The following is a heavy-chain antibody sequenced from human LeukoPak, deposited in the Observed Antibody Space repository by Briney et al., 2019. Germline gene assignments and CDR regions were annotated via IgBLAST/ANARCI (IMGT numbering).Heavy chain of an antibody. V-gene: IGHV4-39*07. Sequence: AETLSLTCTVSGGSISSSSYYWGWLRQPPGKGLEGIGSIYYSGSTYYNPSLKSRVTISVDTSKNQFSLKLSSVTAADTAVYYCARVVGSCSGGSCFGIFDYWGQGTLVTVSS. CDR2: IYYSGST. CDR3: ARVVGSCSGGSCFGIFDY. J-gene: IGHJ4*02. D-gene: IGHD2-15*01. CDR1: GGSISSSSYY.